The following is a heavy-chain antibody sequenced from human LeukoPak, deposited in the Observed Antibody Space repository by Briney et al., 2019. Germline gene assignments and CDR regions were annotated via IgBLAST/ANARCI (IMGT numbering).Heavy chain of an antibody. Sequence: QSGGSLRLSCAASGFTFSRYWMSWVRQAPRKGLEWVANIKQDGSETYYVDSMKGRFTISRDNAKNSLYLQMNSLRAEDTAVYYRARDKGDYDTSGSLFIFGGQGTLVTVSS. J-gene: IGHJ4*02. CDR3: ARDKGDYDTSGSLFIF. CDR1: GFTFSRYW. CDR2: IKQDGSET. V-gene: IGHV3-7*03. D-gene: IGHD3-22*01.